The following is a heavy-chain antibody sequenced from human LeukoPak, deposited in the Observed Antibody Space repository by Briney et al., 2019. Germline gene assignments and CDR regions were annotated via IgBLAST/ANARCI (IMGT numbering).Heavy chain of an antibody. D-gene: IGHD3-16*02. V-gene: IGHV3-30*18. J-gene: IGHJ4*02. CDR2: ISYDGDNK. CDR3: AKDIRVWGSYRYPCLDY. CDR1: GFSFSGYG. Sequence: QPGRSLRLSCAASGFSFSGYGMHWVRQAPGKGLEWVAVISYDGDNKYYADSVNGRFTISRDNSKNTLSLQMDSLRAEDTAVYYCAKDIRVWGSYRYPCLDYWGQGTLVTVSA.